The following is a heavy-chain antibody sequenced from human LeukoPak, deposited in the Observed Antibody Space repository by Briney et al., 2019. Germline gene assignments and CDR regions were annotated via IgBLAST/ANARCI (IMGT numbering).Heavy chain of an antibody. V-gene: IGHV3-21*04. CDR2: ISSSSSYI. CDR1: GFTFSSYS. CDR3: AQIPFRSGDYHFDY. J-gene: IGHJ4*02. Sequence: GGSLRLSCAASGFTFSSYSMNWVRQAPGKGLEWVSSISSSSSYIYYADSVKGRFTISRDNSKNTLHLQMKSLRAADTAVYYCAQIPFRSGDYHFDYWGQGTLLTVSS. D-gene: IGHD3-3*01.